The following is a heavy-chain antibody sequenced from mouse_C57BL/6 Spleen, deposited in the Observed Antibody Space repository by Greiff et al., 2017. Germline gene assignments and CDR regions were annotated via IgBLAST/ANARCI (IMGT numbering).Heavy chain of an antibody. D-gene: IGHD2-5*01. V-gene: IGHV1-82*01. CDR1: GYAFSSSW. J-gene: IGHJ3*01. Sequence: QVQLQQSGPELVKPGASVKISCKASGYAFSSSWMNWVKQRPGKGLEWIGRIYPGDGDTNYNGKFKGKATLTADKSSSTAYMQLSSLTSEDSAVYFCARSAYYSNSWFAYWGQGTLVTVSA. CDR2: IYPGDGDT. CDR3: ARSAYYSNSWFAY.